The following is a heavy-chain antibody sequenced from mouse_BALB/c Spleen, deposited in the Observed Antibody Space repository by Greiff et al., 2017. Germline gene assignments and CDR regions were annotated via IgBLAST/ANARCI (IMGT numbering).Heavy chain of an antibody. Sequence: EVKLVESGGGLVQPGGSLRLSCAPSGFTFTDYYMSWVRQPPGKALEWLGFIRNKANGYTTEYSASVKGRFTISRDNSQSILYLQMNTLRAEDSATYYCARDIGRSGFAYWGQGTLVTVSA. J-gene: IGHJ3*01. CDR2: IRNKANGYTT. CDR1: GFTFTDYY. CDR3: ARDIGRSGFAY. D-gene: IGHD3-3*01. V-gene: IGHV7-3*02.